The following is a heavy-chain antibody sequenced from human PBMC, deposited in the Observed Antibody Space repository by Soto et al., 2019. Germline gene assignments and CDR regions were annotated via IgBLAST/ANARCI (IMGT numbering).Heavy chain of an antibody. Sequence: SETLSLTCTVSRDSITSRTHYWGWFRQPPEKGMEWIGSFYHPGRMYYTPSLRSRLTISGDTSKNQFSLKLTSVTAADTAMYFCAKDHGTYGPNWIDSWGQGTLVTVSS. J-gene: IGHJ5*01. D-gene: IGHD3-10*01. V-gene: IGHV4-39*02. CDR1: RDSITSRTHY. CDR3: AKDHGTYGPNWIDS. CDR2: FYHPGRM.